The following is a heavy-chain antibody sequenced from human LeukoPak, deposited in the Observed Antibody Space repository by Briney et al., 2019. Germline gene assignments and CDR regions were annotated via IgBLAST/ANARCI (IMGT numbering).Heavy chain of an antibody. J-gene: IGHJ4*02. CDR1: GYTFTSYG. V-gene: IGHV1-18*01. CDR2: ISAYNGNT. Sequence: GASVKVSCKASGYTFTSYGISWVRQAPGQGLEWMGWISAYNGNTNYAQKLQGRVTMTTNTSTSTAYMELRSLRSDDTAVYYCARDRGYCSGGSCYLPWDYWGQGTLVTVSS. CDR3: ARDRGYCSGGSCYLPWDY. D-gene: IGHD2-15*01.